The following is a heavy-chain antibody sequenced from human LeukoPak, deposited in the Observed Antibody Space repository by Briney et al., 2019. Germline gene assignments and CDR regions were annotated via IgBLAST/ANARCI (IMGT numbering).Heavy chain of an antibody. V-gene: IGHV5-51*01. CDR1: GYSFTSYW. Sequence: GESLKISCKGSGYSFTSYWIGWVRQMPGKGLEWMGIIYPGDSDTRYSPSFQGQVTISADKSISPAYLQWSSLKASDTAMYYCARLLGPYCSSTSCYEYFDYWGQGTLVTVSS. J-gene: IGHJ4*02. D-gene: IGHD2-2*01. CDR2: IYPGDSDT. CDR3: ARLLGPYCSSTSCYEYFDY.